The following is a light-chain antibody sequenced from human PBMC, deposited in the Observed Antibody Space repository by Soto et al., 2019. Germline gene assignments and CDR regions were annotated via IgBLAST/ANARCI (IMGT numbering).Light chain of an antibody. Sequence: DIQMTQSPSTLSASVGDRVTITCRASQSISSWLAWYQQKPGKAPKLLIYKASTLKSGVPSRFRGSGSWTEFTLTISSLQPDDFATYYCQHYNSYSEAFGQGTKVDIK. CDR1: QSISSW. CDR2: KAS. J-gene: IGKJ1*01. CDR3: QHYNSYSEA. V-gene: IGKV1-5*03.